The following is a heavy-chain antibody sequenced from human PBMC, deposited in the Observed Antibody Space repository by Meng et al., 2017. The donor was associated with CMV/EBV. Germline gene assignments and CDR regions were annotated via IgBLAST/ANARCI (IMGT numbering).Heavy chain of an antibody. CDR2: INHSGST. J-gene: IGHJ4*02. D-gene: IGHD3-3*01. Sequence: SQTPSLTCAVYGGSFSGYYWSWIRQPPGKGLEWIGEINHSGSTNYNPSLKSRVTISVDTSKNQFSLKLSSVTAADTAVYYCARALRFLEWLPDYWGQGTLVTVSS. CDR1: GGSFSGYY. V-gene: IGHV4-34*01. CDR3: ARALRFLEWLPDY.